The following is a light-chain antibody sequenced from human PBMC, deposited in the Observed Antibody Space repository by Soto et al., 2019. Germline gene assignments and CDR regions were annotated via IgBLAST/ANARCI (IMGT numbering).Light chain of an antibody. CDR3: QQYGRSPPRT. CDR1: QSVRSN. J-gene: IGKJ1*01. Sequence: EIVMTQSPAILSVSPGERATLSCRASQSVRSNLAWFQQKPGQSPRLLIYDASTRATGLPARFSGSGSGTEFTLTINSLQAEDFAVYYCQQYGRSPPRTFGQGTKVDIK. V-gene: IGKV3-15*01. CDR2: DAS.